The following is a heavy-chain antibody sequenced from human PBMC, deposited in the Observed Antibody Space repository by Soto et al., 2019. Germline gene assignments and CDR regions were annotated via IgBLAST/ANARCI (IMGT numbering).Heavy chain of an antibody. CDR1: GYTFTSFY. V-gene: IGHV1-46*01. Sequence: ASVKVSGKASGYTFTSFYMHWVRQAPGQGLEWMGRINPSGGSTSNAQKFQGRVTMTRDTSTSTVYMEVSSLKSEDTAVYYCARGGSMVGVTDGFDFWGKGTLVTVSS. CDR2: INPSGGST. D-gene: IGHD2-21*02. J-gene: IGHJ4*02. CDR3: ARGGSMVGVTDGFDF.